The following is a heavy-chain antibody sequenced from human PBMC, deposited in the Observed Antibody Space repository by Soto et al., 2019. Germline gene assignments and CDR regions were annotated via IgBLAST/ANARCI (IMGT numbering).Heavy chain of an antibody. CDR3: AARHFWSRPWTDRRLDY. Sequence: SETLSLTCAVSCDSINSSHWRNWVRQPPEKGLEWIGQISHSGSTTYNPSLTSRVTISVDKSKNHFSLKLTSVTAADTAVYYCAARHFWSRPWTDRRLDYWGQGTLVTVSS. J-gene: IGHJ4*02. V-gene: IGHV4-4*02. CDR2: ISHSGST. D-gene: IGHD3-3*02. CDR1: CDSINSSHW.